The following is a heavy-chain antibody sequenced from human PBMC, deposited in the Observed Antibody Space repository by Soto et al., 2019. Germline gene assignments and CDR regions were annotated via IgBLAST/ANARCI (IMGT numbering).Heavy chain of an antibody. D-gene: IGHD3-16*01. CDR3: TRQENYVEGYYYGMDV. J-gene: IGHJ6*02. Sequence: EVQLVESGGGLVQPGGSLKLSCAASGFTFSGSAMHWVRQASGKGLEWVGRIRSKANSYATAYAASVKGRFTISRDDSKNTAYLQMNSLKTEDTAVYYCTRQENYVEGYYYGMDVWGQGTTVTVSS. CDR2: IRSKANSYAT. CDR1: GFTFSGSA. V-gene: IGHV3-73*02.